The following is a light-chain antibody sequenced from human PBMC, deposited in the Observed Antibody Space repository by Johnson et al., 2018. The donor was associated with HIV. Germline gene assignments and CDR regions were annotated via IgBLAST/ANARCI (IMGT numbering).Light chain of an antibody. J-gene: IGLJ1*01. CDR2: DNN. CDR3: GTWDSSLGKV. CDR1: SSNIGNNY. V-gene: IGLV1-51*01. Sequence: QSVLTQPPSVSAAPGQKVTISCSGSSSNIGNNYVSWYQQLPGTAPKLLIYDNNKRPSGIPDRCSGSKSGTSATLGITGLQTGDEADYYCGTWDSSLGKVFGTGTKLTVL.